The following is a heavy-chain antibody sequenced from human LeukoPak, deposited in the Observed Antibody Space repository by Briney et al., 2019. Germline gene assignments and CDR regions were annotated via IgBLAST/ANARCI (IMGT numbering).Heavy chain of an antibody. CDR3: STVEHF. CDR1: GLTLSGYW. D-gene: IGHD1/OR15-1a*01. Sequence: GGSLRLPCSASGLTLSGYWMHWVRQIPGKGLVWVSRIDSDGSGTSYADSVKGRFTISRDDVKNMLYLQMNSLRVEDTSLYYCSTVEHFWGQGTLVTVSS. CDR2: IDSDGSGT. J-gene: IGHJ4*02. V-gene: IGHV3-74*01.